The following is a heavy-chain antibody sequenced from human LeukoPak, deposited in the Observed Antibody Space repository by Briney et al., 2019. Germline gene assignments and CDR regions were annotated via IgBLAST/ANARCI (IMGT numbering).Heavy chain of an antibody. CDR2: INPSGGST. CDR3: ARAHSSSWYPYYYYGMDV. CDR1: GYTFTSYY. D-gene: IGHD6-13*01. V-gene: IGHV1-46*01. J-gene: IGHJ6*02. Sequence: GASVKVSCKASGYTFTSYYMHWVRQAPGQGLEWMGIINPSGGSTSYAQKFQGRVTMTRDTSTSTVYMELSSLRSEDTAVYYCARAHSSSWYPYYYYGMDVWGQGTTVTVSS.